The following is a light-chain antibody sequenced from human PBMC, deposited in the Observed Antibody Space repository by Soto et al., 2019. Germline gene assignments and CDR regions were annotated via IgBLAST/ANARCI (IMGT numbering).Light chain of an antibody. CDR2: DAS. CDR1: QSVNTY. J-gene: IGKJ5*01. V-gene: IGKV3-11*01. Sequence: EIVLTQSPGTMSLSPGERGPLSCLASQSVNTYVSWFRQKPGQADRLLIYDASNRATGIPARISGSGSGTDFTITISSLETEDFAVYYCQPRSNWPITVGQGTRLDIK. CDR3: QPRSNWPIT.